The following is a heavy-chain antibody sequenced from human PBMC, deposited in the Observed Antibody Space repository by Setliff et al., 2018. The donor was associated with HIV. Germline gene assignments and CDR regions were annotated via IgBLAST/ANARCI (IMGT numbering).Heavy chain of an antibody. Sequence: SETLSLTCAVSGGSISSHYWSWIRLPPGKGLEWIGTIYYNGNTNYNPSLKSRVAISVDTSKNLFSLKLTSVTPAETAVYYCARGIENFWSGYIRWGQGTLVTVSS. V-gene: IGHV4-59*11. CDR2: IYYNGNT. CDR1: GGSISSHY. CDR3: ARGIENFWSGYIR. D-gene: IGHD3-3*01. J-gene: IGHJ4*02.